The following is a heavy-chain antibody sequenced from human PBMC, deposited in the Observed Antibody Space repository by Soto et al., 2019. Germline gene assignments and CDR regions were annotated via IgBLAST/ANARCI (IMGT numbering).Heavy chain of an antibody. CDR3: ASSYDYVWGSYRL. D-gene: IGHD3-16*02. V-gene: IGHV1-46*03. CDR2: INPSGGST. Sequence: GASVKVSCKASGYTFISYYMHWVRQAPGQGLEWMGIINPSGGSTSYAQKFQGRVTMTRDTSTSTVYMELSSLRSEDTAVYYCASSYDYVWGSYRLWGQGTLVTVS. CDR1: GYTFISYY. J-gene: IGHJ4*02.